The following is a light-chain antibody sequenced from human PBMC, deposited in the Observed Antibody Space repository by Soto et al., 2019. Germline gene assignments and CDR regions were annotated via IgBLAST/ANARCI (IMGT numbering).Light chain of an antibody. V-gene: IGKV3-15*01. CDR3: RQYSQWTRT. CDR1: QNIHTN. CDR2: GAS. Sequence: IAMKQSPARLAASAGDRATLSCRAGQNIHTNLAWYQQKPGQAPRLLFYGASTGATCLRARLHASGVGRQFILTITSLQAERWPFHSCRQYSQWTRTIGQGTRLDIK. J-gene: IGKJ5*01.